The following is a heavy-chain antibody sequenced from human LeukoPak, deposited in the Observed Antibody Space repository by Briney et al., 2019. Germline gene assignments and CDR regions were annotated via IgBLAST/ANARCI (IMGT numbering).Heavy chain of an antibody. CDR2: IYSGGST. J-gene: IGHJ4*02. CDR1: GFTVSSNY. V-gene: IGHV3-53*01. CDR3: AREARDGYNYRWYFDY. Sequence: GGSLRLSCAASGFTVSSNYMSWVRQAPGKGLEWVSVIYSGGSTYYADSVKGRFTISRDNSKNTLYLQMNSLRAEDTAVYYCAREARDGYNYRWYFDYWGQGTLVTVSS. D-gene: IGHD5-24*01.